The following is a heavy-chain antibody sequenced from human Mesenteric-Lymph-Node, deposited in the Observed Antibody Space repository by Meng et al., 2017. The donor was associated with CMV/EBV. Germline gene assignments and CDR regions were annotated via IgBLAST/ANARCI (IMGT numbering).Heavy chain of an antibody. Sequence: SETLSLTCTVSGGSVSTGSSYWSWIRQPPGKGLEWIGYIYYSGATNYNPSLKSRVTISVDTSKTQFSLNLSAVTAADTAVYYCARGVDPAFFDPWGQGTLVTVSS. D-gene: IGHD5/OR15-5a*01. V-gene: IGHV4-61*01. J-gene: IGHJ5*02. CDR1: GGSVSTGSSY. CDR3: ARGVDPAFFDP. CDR2: IYYSGAT.